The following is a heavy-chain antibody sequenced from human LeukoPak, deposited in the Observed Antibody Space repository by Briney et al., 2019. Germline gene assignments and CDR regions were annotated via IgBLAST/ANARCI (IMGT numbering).Heavy chain of an antibody. D-gene: IGHD6-19*01. Sequence: GGSLRLSCAASGFTFSSYGMHWVRQAPGKGLEWVAFIRYDGSNKYYADSVKGRFTISRDNSKNTLYLQMNSLRAEDTAVYYCARDREVYCSGWYYFDYWGQGTLVTVSS. V-gene: IGHV3-30*02. CDR3: ARDREVYCSGWYYFDY. CDR2: IRYDGSNK. CDR1: GFTFSSYG. J-gene: IGHJ4*02.